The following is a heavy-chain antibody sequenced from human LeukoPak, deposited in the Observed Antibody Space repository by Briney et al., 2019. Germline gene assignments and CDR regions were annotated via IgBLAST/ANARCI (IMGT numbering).Heavy chain of an antibody. CDR1: GVSISSSSYY. D-gene: IGHD6-13*01. CDR2: ISGSGGST. CDR3: AKIGSAAGSYYFDY. Sequence: ETLSLTCTVSGVSISSSSYYWGWVRQAPGKGLEWVSAISGSGGSTYYADSVKGRFTISRDNSKNTLYLQMNSLRAEDTAVYYCAKIGSAAGSYYFDYWGQGTLVTVSS. V-gene: IGHV3-23*01. J-gene: IGHJ4*02.